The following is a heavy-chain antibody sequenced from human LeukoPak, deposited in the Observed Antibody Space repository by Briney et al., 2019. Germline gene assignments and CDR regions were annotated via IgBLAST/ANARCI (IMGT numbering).Heavy chain of an antibody. Sequence: PGRSLRLSCAASGFTFSSYAMHWVRQAPGKGLEWVAVISYDGSNKYYADSVKGRFTISRDNSKNTLYLQMNSLRAEDTAVYYCARGRGVPNNYVYFDYRGQGTLVTVSS. D-gene: IGHD3-10*01. V-gene: IGHV3-30-3*01. CDR1: GFTFSSYA. CDR3: ARGRGVPNNYVYFDY. J-gene: IGHJ4*02. CDR2: ISYDGSNK.